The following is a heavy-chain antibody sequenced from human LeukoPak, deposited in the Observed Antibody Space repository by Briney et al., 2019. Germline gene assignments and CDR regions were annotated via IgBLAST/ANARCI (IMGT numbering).Heavy chain of an antibody. D-gene: IGHD3-3*01. J-gene: IGHJ4*02. CDR2: ISYDGSNK. CDR3: AREGHFGVVIMWFDY. Sequence: GGSLRLSCAASGFTFSSYAMHWVRQAPGKGLEWVAVISYDGSNKYYADSVKGRFTISRDNSKNTLYLQMNSLRAEDTAVYYCAREGHFGVVIMWFDYWGQGTLVTVSS. V-gene: IGHV3-30-3*01. CDR1: GFTFSSYA.